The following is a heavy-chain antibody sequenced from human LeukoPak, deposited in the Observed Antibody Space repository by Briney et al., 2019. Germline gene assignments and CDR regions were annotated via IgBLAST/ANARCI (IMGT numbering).Heavy chain of an antibody. J-gene: IGHJ4*02. CDR2: ISYDGSNK. CDR1: GFTFSDYY. D-gene: IGHD3-3*01. Sequence: PGGSLRLSCAASGFTFSDYYMSWIRQAPGKGLEWVAVISYDGSNKYYADSVKGRFTISRDNSKNTLYLQMNSLRAEDTAVYYCAREPFWSGYYSNLHFDYWGQGTLVTVSS. V-gene: IGHV3-30-3*01. CDR3: AREPFWSGYYSNLHFDY.